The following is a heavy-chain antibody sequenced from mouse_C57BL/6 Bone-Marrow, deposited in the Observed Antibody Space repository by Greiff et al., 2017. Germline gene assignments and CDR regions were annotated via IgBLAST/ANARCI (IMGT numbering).Heavy chain of an antibody. V-gene: IGHV5-17*01. Sequence: EVHLVESGGGLVKPGGSLKLSCAASGFTFSDYGMHWVRQAPEKGLEWVAYISSGSSTIYYADTVKGRFTISRDNAKHTLFLQMTSLSSEDTAMYYCARGTRFAYWGQGTLVTVSA. CDR3: ARGTRFAY. D-gene: IGHD3-3*01. J-gene: IGHJ3*01. CDR2: ISSGSSTI. CDR1: GFTFSDYG.